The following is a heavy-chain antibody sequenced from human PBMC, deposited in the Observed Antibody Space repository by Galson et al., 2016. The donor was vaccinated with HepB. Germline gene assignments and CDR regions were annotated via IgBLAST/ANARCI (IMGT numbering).Heavy chain of an antibody. CDR3: AKDREWLRSTSDGIDV. CDR2: ISHDGSDK. J-gene: IGHJ3*01. CDR1: GFTFSHYA. D-gene: IGHD3-3*01. V-gene: IGHV3-30*18. Sequence: SLRLSCAISGFTFSHYAMHWVRQAPGKGLECVALISHDGSDKFYAESVKGRFTISRDNSKNTLDLQMSSLRSDDTALYYCAKDREWLRSTSDGIDVWGQGTKVTVSS.